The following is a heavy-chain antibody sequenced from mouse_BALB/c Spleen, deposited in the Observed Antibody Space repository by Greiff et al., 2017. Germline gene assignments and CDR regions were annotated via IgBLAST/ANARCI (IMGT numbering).Heavy chain of an antibody. D-gene: IGHD2-14*01. CDR2: IWGDGST. CDR1: GFSLTGYG. J-gene: IGHJ4*01. CDR3: ARGGRYVAMDY. V-gene: IGHV2-6-7*01. Sequence: QVQLKQSGPGLVAPSQSLSITCTVSGFSLTGYGVNWVRQPPGKGLEWLGMIWGDGSTDYNSALKSRLSISKDNSKSQVFLKMNSLQTDDTARYYCARGGRYVAMDYWGQGTSVTVSS.